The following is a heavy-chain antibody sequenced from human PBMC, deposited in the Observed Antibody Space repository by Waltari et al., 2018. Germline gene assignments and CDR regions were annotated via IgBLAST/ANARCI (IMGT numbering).Heavy chain of an antibody. J-gene: IGHJ5*02. Sequence: EAQLVESGGGLVQPGGSLRLPCAASGFTFSNFWMHWVRQTPGKGLVWVSRISNDGTITSYAESVKGRFTISRDNSKNTLYLQMNSLRAEDTAVYYCARRGDYGDLWGQGTLVTASS. CDR2: ISNDGTIT. D-gene: IGHD4-17*01. CDR1: GFTFSNFW. CDR3: ARRGDYGDL. V-gene: IGHV3-74*01.